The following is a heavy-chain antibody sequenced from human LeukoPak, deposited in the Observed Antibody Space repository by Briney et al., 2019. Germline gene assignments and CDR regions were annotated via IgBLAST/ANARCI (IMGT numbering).Heavy chain of an antibody. J-gene: IGHJ3*02. Sequence: PSETLSLTCTVSGGSISSYYWTWIRQSAGKGLEWIGRMYTSGSTSYNPSLKSRVTISVDTSKKQFSLKLSSVTAADTAFYYCARYIVSYPHDAFDIWGQGTMVTVSS. CDR1: GGSISSYY. CDR2: MYTSGST. CDR3: ARYIVSYPHDAFDI. V-gene: IGHV4-4*07. D-gene: IGHD1-26*01.